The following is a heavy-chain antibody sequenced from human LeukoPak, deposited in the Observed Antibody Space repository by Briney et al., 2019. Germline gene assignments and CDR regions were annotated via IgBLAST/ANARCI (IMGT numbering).Heavy chain of an antibody. CDR1: GFTFSTYF. CDR3: ARERQDTILHSGAFDI. CDR2: IASDGSNA. Sequence: PGGSLRLSCAASGFTFSTYFMHWVRQAPGKGLEWVADIASDGSNAFYAESVKGRFTISRDNSKNTLYLQMNSLRAEDTAVYFWARERQDTILHSGAFDIWGQGTMVTVSS. D-gene: IGHD3-3*01. J-gene: IGHJ3*02. V-gene: IGHV3-30-3*01.